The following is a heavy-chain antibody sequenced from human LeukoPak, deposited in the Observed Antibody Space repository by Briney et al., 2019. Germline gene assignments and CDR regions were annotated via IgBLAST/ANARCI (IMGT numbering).Heavy chain of an antibody. CDR1: GYSISSGYY. CDR3: ARTRDYYYYYMDV. J-gene: IGHJ6*03. V-gene: IGHV4-38-2*02. CDR2: IYHSGST. Sequence: SETLSLTCTVSGYSISSGYYWGWIRQPPGKGLEWIGSIYHSGSTYYNPSLKSRVTISVDTSKNQFSLKLSSMTAADTAVYYCARTRDYYYYYMDVWGKGTTVTISS.